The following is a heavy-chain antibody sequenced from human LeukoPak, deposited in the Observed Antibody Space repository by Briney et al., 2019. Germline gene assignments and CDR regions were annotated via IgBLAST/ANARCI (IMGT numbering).Heavy chain of an antibody. J-gene: IGHJ4*02. CDR1: GFTFSSYE. Sequence: GALRLSCAASGFTFSSYEMNWVRQAPGKGLEWVSYISSSGSTIYYADSVEGRFTISRDNAKNSLYLQMNSLGAEDTAVYYCARDRWNSGAFDYWGQGTLVTVSS. D-gene: IGHD1-7*01. V-gene: IGHV3-48*03. CDR2: ISSSGSTI. CDR3: ARDRWNSGAFDY.